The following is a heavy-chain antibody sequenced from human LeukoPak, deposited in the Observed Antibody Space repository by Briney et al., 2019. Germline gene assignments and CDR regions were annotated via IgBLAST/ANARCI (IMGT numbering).Heavy chain of an antibody. J-gene: IGHJ4*02. CDR2: IWYDGSNK. Sequence: GRSLRLSCAASGFTFSSYGMHWVRQAPGKGLEWVAVIWYDGSNKYYADSVKGRFTISRDNSKNTLYLQMNSLRADDTAVYYCARAGGYSYGNYYFDYWGQGTLVTVSS. CDR1: GFTFSSYG. CDR3: ARAGGYSYGNYYFDY. D-gene: IGHD5-18*01. V-gene: IGHV3-33*01.